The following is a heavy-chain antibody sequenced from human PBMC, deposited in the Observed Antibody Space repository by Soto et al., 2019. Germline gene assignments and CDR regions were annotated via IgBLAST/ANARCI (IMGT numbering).Heavy chain of an antibody. D-gene: IGHD3-22*01. Sequence: SGPTLVNPTETLPLTCTVSGFSLSNARMGVSWIRQPPGKALEWLAHIFSNDEKSYSTSLKSRLTISKDTSKSQVVLTMTNRDPVDTATYYCARTYYYDSSGYPDYWGQGTLVTVSS. CDR3: ARTYYYDSSGYPDY. J-gene: IGHJ4*02. CDR2: IFSNDEK. CDR1: GFSLSNARMG. V-gene: IGHV2-26*01.